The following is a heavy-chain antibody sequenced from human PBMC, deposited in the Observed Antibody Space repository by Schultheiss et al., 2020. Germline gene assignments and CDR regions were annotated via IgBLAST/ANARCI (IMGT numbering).Heavy chain of an antibody. CDR1: GGSISRSNW. D-gene: IGHD6-19*01. CDR2: IYYSGST. V-gene: IGHV4-39*01. CDR3: ARHKRAVAVY. J-gene: IGHJ4*02. Sequence: SETLSLTCTVSGGSISRSNWWNWARQPPGKGLEWIGSIYYSGSTYYNPSLKSRVTISVDTSKNQFSLKLSSVTAADTAVYYCARHKRAVAVYWGQGTLVTVSS.